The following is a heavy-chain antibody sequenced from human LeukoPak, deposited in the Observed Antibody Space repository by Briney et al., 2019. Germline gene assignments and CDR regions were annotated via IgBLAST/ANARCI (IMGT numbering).Heavy chain of an antibody. D-gene: IGHD6-19*01. CDR1: GFTFSNYA. V-gene: IGHV3-23*01. CDR2: LSGSGGNT. Sequence: GESLRLSCAASGFTFSNYAMSWVRQAPGKGLEWVSGLSGSGGNTYYADSVKGRFTISRDNSKNTLYLQMNSLRAEDTAVYYCAKGGYSSGWYYGYWGQGTLVTVSS. CDR3: AKGGYSSGWYYGY. J-gene: IGHJ4*02.